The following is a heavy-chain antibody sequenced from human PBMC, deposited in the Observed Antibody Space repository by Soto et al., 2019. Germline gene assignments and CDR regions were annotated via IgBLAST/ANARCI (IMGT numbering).Heavy chain of an antibody. D-gene: IGHD2-15*01. V-gene: IGHV1-18*01. J-gene: IGHJ4*02. CDR2: ISAYNGNT. Sequence: ASVKVSCKASGYTFTSYGISWVRQAPGQGLEWMGWISAYNGNTNYAQKFQGRVTITRDTSASTAYMELSGLRSEDTAVYYCARIGLDDIVVVVPAYDYWGQGTLVTLPS. CDR1: GYTFTSYG. CDR3: ARIGLDDIVVVVPAYDY.